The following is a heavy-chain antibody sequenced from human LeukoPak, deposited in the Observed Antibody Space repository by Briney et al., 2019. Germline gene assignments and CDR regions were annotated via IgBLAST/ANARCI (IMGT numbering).Heavy chain of an antibody. D-gene: IGHD1-26*01. CDR1: GGSISPYY. Sequence: SETLSLTCTVPGGSISPYYWSWIRQPAWKGLEWIGYIYYSGNTNYNPSFKSRVTISVDTSKNQFSLKLSSVTAADTAVYYCARHGGGGESYPRVFDYWGRGTLVTVSS. J-gene: IGHJ4*02. CDR2: IYYSGNT. CDR3: ARHGGGGESYPRVFDY. V-gene: IGHV4-59*08.